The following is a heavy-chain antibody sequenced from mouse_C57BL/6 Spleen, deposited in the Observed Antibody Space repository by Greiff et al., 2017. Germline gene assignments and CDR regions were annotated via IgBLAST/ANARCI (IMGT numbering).Heavy chain of an antibody. J-gene: IGHJ2*01. CDR2: INPSNGGT. V-gene: IGHV1-26*01. D-gene: IGHD2-5*01. Sequence: EVQLQQSGPELVKPGASVKISCKASGYTFTDYYMNWVKQSHGKSLEWIGDINPSNGGTNYNEKFKSKATLTVDKSSSTAYMQLSSLTSEDSAVYYCARSGAYYSNCDYWGQGTTLTVSS. CDR3: ARSGAYYSNCDY. CDR1: GYTFTDYY.